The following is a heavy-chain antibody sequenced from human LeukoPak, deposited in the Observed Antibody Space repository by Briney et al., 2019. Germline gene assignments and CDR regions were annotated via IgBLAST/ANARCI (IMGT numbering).Heavy chain of an antibody. Sequence: GESLKISCKGSGYSFTSYWIGWVRQMPGKGLEWMGIIYPGDSDTRYSPSFQGQVTISADKSISTAYLQWSSLKASDTAMYYCARQFGAVSGELTFVFDYWGQGTLVSVSS. J-gene: IGHJ4*02. CDR3: ARQFGAVSGELTFVFDY. D-gene: IGHD3-10*01. CDR1: GYSFTSYW. V-gene: IGHV5-51*01. CDR2: IYPGDSDT.